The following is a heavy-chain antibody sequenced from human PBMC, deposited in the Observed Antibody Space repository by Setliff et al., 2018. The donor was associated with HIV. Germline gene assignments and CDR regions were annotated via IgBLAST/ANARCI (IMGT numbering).Heavy chain of an antibody. V-gene: IGHV3-15*01. Sequence: GGSLRLSCVASGFTFTNAWVNWVRQAPGTGLEWVGRFKTDGGTTDYAAPVKGRFTISRDDSKNTLYLQMNSLKTEDTAMYYCTPIHNYTDHCPDSWGQGTLVTVSS. CDR1: GFTFTNAW. D-gene: IGHD2-21*02. CDR3: TPIHNYTDHCPDS. CDR2: FKTDGGTT. J-gene: IGHJ5*01.